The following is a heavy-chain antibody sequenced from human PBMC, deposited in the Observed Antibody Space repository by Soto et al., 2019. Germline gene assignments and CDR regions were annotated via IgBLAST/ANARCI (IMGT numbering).Heavy chain of an antibody. Sequence: GGSLRLSCTASGFTFSDYYMSWIRQAPGKGLEWISYISSASDYSTYADSVKGRFTISRDNAKNSLYLHLNNVRPDDTALYFRARHDYSNEHWFDTWGLGTAVTVSS. CDR3: ARHDYSNEHWFDT. V-gene: IGHV3-11*06. J-gene: IGHJ5*02. CDR2: ISSASDYS. D-gene: IGHD4-4*01. CDR1: GFTFSDYY.